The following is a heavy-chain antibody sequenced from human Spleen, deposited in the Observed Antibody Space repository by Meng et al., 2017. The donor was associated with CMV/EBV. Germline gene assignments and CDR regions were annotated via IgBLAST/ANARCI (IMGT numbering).Heavy chain of an antibody. J-gene: IGHJ4*02. CDR3: ARDDYGYYFDY. D-gene: IGHD4-17*01. V-gene: IGHV6-1*01. CDR1: GDSVSSSSAA. CDR2: TYYRSKWYN. Sequence: ISGDSVSSSSAAWNWVRRSPSRGLKWLGRTYYRSKWYNDYALSVKGRITVNPDTSKNQFSLQLNSVTPEDTAVYYCARDDYGYYFDYWGQGTLVTVSS.